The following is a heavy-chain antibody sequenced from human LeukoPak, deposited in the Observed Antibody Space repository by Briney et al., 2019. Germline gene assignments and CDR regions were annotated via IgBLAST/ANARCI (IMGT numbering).Heavy chain of an antibody. J-gene: IGHJ4*02. V-gene: IGHV3-23*01. CDR1: GFMFANYA. Sequence: GGSLRLSCAASGFMFANYAMAWVRQAPGKGLEWVSAIGGDGHGRDYADSVKGRFTISRDNSKSTLYLQMNSLRAEDTALYYCSKRVGGTPDNWGLGTLVTVSS. CDR3: SKRVGGTPDN. D-gene: IGHD1-14*01. CDR2: IGGDGHGR.